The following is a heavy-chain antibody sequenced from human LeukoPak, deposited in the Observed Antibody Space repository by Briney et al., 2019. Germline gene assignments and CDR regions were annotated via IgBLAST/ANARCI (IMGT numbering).Heavy chain of an antibody. D-gene: IGHD3-10*01. J-gene: IGHJ4*02. Sequence: GASVKVSCKASGYTFTGYYMHWVRQAPGQGLEWMGWINPNSGGTNYAQKFQGRVTMTRDTSISTAYMELSRLRSHDTAVYYCARVNLNEYYYGSGSYDLDYWGQGTLVTVSS. CDR1: GYTFTGYY. V-gene: IGHV1-2*02. CDR2: INPNSGGT. CDR3: ARVNLNEYYYGSGSYDLDY.